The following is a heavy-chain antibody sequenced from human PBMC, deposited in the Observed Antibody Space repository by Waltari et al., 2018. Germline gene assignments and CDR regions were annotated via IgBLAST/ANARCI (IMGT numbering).Heavy chain of an antibody. CDR3: ARGTRMTMVRGVITYYYYYYMDV. J-gene: IGHJ6*03. CDR1: GGTFSSSA. D-gene: IGHD3-10*01. CDR2: IIPIVGTA. V-gene: IGHV1-69*01. Sequence: QVQLVQSGAEVKKPGASVKVSCKASGGTFSSSAMIWVRQAPGQGIEWMGGIIPIVGTAKYALTFQGRVTITANEKTGTAYMELSSLRSEDTAVYYCARGTRMTMVRGVITYYYYYYMDVWGKGTAVTGYS.